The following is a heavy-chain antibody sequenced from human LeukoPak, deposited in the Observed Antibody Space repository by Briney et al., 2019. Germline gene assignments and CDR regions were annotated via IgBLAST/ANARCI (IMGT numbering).Heavy chain of an antibody. CDR1: GFTFSSYA. Sequence: GGSLRLSCAASGFTFSSYAMSWVRQAPGEGLEWVSAISGSGGSTYYADSVKGRFTISRDNSKNTLYLQMNSLRAEDTAVYYCAECPIGYCSGGSCYCTYWGQGTLVTVSS. V-gene: IGHV3-23*01. J-gene: IGHJ4*02. CDR3: AECPIGYCSGGSCYCTY. CDR2: ISGSGGST. D-gene: IGHD2-15*01.